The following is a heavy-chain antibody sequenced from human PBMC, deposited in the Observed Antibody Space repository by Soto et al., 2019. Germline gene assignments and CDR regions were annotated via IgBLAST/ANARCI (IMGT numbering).Heavy chain of an antibody. D-gene: IGHD3-10*01. CDR3: ARDRGGNAVDY. J-gene: IGHJ4*02. Sequence: QVQLVQSGAEVKKPGASVKASCKASGYTFTSYGISWVRQAPGLGLEWMGWISAYNGNTNDAQKHQGRVTMTTDTTKSTAYMEVGSLRSDDTAEYYCARDRGGNAVDYRGQGTLVTLSS. CDR1: GYTFTSYG. CDR2: ISAYNGNT. V-gene: IGHV1-18*01.